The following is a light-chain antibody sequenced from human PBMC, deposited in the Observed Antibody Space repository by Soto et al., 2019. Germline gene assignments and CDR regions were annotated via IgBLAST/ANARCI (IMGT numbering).Light chain of an antibody. Sequence: ETVMTQSPATLSVSPGERATLSCRASQSVNSNLAWYQQKLGQAPRVLIYGASTRATGIPARFSGSGSETEFILTISSLQSEDFAVYYCQHYNTWPWTFGQGTKGDIK. J-gene: IGKJ1*01. CDR3: QHYNTWPWT. CDR2: GAS. V-gene: IGKV3-15*01. CDR1: QSVNSN.